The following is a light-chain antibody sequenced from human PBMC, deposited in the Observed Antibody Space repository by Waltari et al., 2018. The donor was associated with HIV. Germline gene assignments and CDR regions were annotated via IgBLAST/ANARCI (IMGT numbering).Light chain of an antibody. V-gene: IGLV3-1*01. J-gene: IGLJ2*01. CDR3: QAWDSSTVI. Sequence: SYELTQPPSVSVSPGQTASITCSGEKLGEKYACWYQQKPGQSPVVVIYQARKRPSGIPERISGSNSGNTATLTINGTQAMDEADYYCQAWDSSTVIFGGGTRLTVL. CDR2: QAR. CDR1: KLGEKY.